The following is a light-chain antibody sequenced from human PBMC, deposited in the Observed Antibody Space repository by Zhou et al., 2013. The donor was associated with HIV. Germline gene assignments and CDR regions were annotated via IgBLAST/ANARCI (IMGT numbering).Light chain of an antibody. CDR1: QSLLHSNGYNY. CDR2: LGS. J-gene: IGKJ5*01. V-gene: IGKV2-28*01. CDR3: MQALQTPL. Sequence: DFVPTQSPLSLPVTPGEPASISCRSNQSLLHSNGYNYLDWYLQKPGQSPQLLIYLGSHRASGVPDRFSGSGSGTDFTLKISRVEAEDVGVYYCMQALQTPLFGQGTRLEIK.